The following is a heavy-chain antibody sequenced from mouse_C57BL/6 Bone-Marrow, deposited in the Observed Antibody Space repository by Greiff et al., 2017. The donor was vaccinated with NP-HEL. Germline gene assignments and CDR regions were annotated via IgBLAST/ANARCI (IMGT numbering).Heavy chain of an antibody. V-gene: IGHV5-4*01. J-gene: IGHJ3*01. D-gene: IGHD3-3*01. CDR3: AREWGDPAWFAY. CDR1: GFTFSSYA. CDR2: ISDGGSYT. Sequence: EVNVVESGGGLVKPGGSLKLSCAASGFTFSSYAMSWVRQTPEKRLEWVATISDGGSYTYYPDNVKGRFTISRDNAKNNLYLQMSHLKSEDTAMYYCAREWGDPAWFAYWGQGTLVTVSA.